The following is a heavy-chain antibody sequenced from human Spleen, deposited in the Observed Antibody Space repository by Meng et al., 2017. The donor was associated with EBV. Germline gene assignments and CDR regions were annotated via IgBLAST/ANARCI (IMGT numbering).Heavy chain of an antibody. V-gene: IGHV3-74*01. D-gene: IGHD3-16*01. CDR1: EFTLRTDW. J-gene: IGHJ4*02. CDR2: NNEDGRTI. CDR3: SRDLAGSFDD. Sequence: GQQVESRGAVVQLARSLILSCAAAEFTLRTDWMHWHCQAPGKGLVWNSRNNEDGRTIPYTDSVKGRITISRDNTKNTLYIQMNSLRAENTALYYFSRDLAGSFDDWGQGTLVTVSS.